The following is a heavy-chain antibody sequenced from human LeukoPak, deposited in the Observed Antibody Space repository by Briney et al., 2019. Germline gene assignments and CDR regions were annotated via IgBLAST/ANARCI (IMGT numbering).Heavy chain of an antibody. CDR2: VSSSSSYI. CDR1: GFTFSSYS. CDR3: ARGYCSSTSCPIDY. V-gene: IGHV3-21*01. J-gene: IGHJ4*02. Sequence: GGSLRLSCAASGFTFSSYSMNWVRQAPGKGLEWVSSVSSSSSYIYYADSVKGRFTISRDNAKNSLYLQMNSLRAEDTAVYYCARGYCSSTSCPIDYWGQGTLVTVSS. D-gene: IGHD2-2*01.